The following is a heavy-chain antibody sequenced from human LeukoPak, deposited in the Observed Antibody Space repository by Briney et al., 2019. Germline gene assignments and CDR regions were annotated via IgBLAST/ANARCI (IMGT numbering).Heavy chain of an antibody. CDR2: INHSGST. V-gene: IGHV4-34*01. D-gene: IGHD3-3*01. J-gene: IGHJ6*03. CDR1: GGSFSGYY. Sequence: SETLSLTCAVCGGSFSGYYWSWIRQPPGKGLEWIGEINHSGSTNYNPSLKSRVTISVDTSKNQFSLKLSSVTAADTAVYYCAREERFLEWLSITPGYYYYMDVWGKGTTVTVSS. CDR3: AREERFLEWLSITPGYYYYMDV.